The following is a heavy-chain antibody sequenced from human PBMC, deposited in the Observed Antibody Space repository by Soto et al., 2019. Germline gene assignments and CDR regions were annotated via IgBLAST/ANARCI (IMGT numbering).Heavy chain of an antibody. V-gene: IGHV1-8*01. D-gene: IGHD3-10*01. Sequence: GASVKVSCKASGYTFTSYDINWVRQATGQGLGWMGWMNPNSGNTGYAQKFQGRVTMTRNTSISTAYMELSSLRSEDTAVYYCARGGVFFFAAPTNPFDYWGQGTLVTVSS. CDR2: MNPNSGNT. J-gene: IGHJ4*02. CDR3: ARGGVFFFAAPTNPFDY. CDR1: GYTFTSYD.